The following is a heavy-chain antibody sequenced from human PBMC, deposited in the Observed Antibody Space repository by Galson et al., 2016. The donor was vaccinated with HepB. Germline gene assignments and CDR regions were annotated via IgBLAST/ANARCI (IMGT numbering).Heavy chain of an antibody. J-gene: IGHJ3*02. Sequence: TLSLTCSVSGGSISSGGYSWSWIRQHPGKGLEWIGNIYNSGSTYYNPSLKSRVSISVDTSKNQFSLRLSSVTAADTAAYHCARVSTIVAFRDAFDIWGQGIVVTVSS. V-gene: IGHV4-31*03. CDR2: IYNSGST. CDR3: ARVSTIVAFRDAFDI. D-gene: IGHD2-15*01. CDR1: GGSISSGGYS.